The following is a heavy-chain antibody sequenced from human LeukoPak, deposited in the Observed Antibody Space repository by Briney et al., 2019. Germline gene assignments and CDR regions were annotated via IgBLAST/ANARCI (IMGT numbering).Heavy chain of an antibody. V-gene: IGHV1-69*04. CDR1: GGTFSSYA. Sequence: GASVKVSCKASGGTFSSYAISWVRQAPGQGLEWMGRIIPILGIANYAQKFQGRVTITADESTSTAYMELSSLRSEDTAVYYCARDGPYSKQHWYFDLWGRGTLVTVSS. CDR2: IIPILGIA. CDR3: ARDGPYSKQHWYFDL. D-gene: IGHD4-11*01. J-gene: IGHJ2*01.